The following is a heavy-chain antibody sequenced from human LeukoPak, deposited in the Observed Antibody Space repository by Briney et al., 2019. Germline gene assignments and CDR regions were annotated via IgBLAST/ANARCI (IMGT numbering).Heavy chain of an antibody. Sequence: GESLKISCQASGYSFTAFWIAWVRQMPGKGLEWMGIIYPDDSDTKYSPSFQGQVTISADKSINTAYLQWSSLKASDSAIFYCARRQRLPNEYESGGYYHDDAFDLWGQGTMVTVSS. CDR1: GYSFTAFW. J-gene: IGHJ3*01. V-gene: IGHV5-51*01. CDR2: IYPDDSDT. D-gene: IGHD3-22*01. CDR3: ARRQRLPNEYESGGYYHDDAFDL.